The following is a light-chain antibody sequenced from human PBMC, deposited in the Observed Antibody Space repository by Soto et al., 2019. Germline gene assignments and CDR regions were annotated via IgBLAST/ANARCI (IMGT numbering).Light chain of an antibody. CDR1: SSDVGAYNF. CDR3: SSYKSRPLLL. V-gene: IGLV2-14*03. J-gene: IGLJ2*01. Sequence: QSVLTQPASVSGSPGQSITISCTGTSSDVGAYNFVSWYQQHPGKLPKLMIFDVSRRPSGVSDRFSGSKSGNTASLTISGLQAEDEVYYSCSSYKSRPLLLFGGGTKLPVL. CDR2: DVS.